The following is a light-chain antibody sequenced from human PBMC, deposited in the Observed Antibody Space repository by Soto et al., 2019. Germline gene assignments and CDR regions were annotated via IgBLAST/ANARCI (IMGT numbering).Light chain of an antibody. CDR3: QKYNSAPRT. V-gene: IGKV1-27*01. CDR1: QGISNY. CDR2: AAS. Sequence: DIQMTQSPSSLSVSVGDRVTITCRASQGISNYLAWYQQKPGKVPKLLIYAASTLQSGVPSRFSGSGSGTDFTLTISGLQPEDVATYYCQKYNSAPRTFGPGTKVDIK. J-gene: IGKJ3*01.